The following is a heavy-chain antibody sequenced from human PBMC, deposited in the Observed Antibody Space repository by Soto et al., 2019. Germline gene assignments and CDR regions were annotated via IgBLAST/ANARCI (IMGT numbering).Heavy chain of an antibody. D-gene: IGHD1-26*01. CDR1: GFTFSAYT. CDR3: ARYGYSGRSDGFDI. Sequence: ESGGGVVQPGRSLRLSCAASGFTFSAYTMHWVRQAPGKGLEWVAVISYDGNSERYADPVKGRFTVSRDNSKGTLYLQMNSLRAEVTAVYYCARYGYSGRSDGFDIWGQGTMVTVSS. J-gene: IGHJ3*02. CDR2: ISYDGNSE. V-gene: IGHV3-30*14.